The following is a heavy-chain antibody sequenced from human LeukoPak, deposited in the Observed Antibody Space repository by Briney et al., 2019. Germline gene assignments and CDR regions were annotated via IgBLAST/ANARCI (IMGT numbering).Heavy chain of an antibody. D-gene: IGHD3-10*01. CDR1: GGSITSSTYY. J-gene: IGHJ3*02. V-gene: IGHV4-39*07. CDR3: ARDKIVRAAHDAFDI. CDR2: IYYTGST. Sequence: SETLSLTCTVSGGSITSSTYYWGWIRQPPWKGLEWIGSIYYTGSTYYNPSLKSRVTISIDTSKNQFSLNLTSVTAADTAVYFCARDKIVRAAHDAFDIWGQGTMVTVSS.